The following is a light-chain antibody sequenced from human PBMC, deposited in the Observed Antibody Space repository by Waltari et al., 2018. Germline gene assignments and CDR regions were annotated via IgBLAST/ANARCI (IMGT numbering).Light chain of an antibody. CDR1: SLRSYA. Sequence: SSELTQDPAVSVALGQTVRLTCQGDSLRSYAASWYQQKPGQAPILVIYGKDNRPSGIPDRFSGSTSGNTASLTITGSQAEDEADYYCHSRVVSNVRGAFGGGTKLTVL. CDR3: HSRVVSNVRGA. J-gene: IGLJ2*01. V-gene: IGLV3-19*01. CDR2: GKD.